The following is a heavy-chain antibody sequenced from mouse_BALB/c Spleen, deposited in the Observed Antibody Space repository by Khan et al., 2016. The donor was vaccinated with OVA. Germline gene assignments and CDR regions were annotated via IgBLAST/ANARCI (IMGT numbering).Heavy chain of an antibody. CDR2: IWLGGSA. Sequence: QVQLKQSGPGLVAPSQSLSITCNVSGFSLSRYSVHWVRQPPGKGLEWLGIIWLGGSADYNSPLKSRLSISKDNSKSQVFLKMNSLQTDDTAMYXCARNRDGGSYWYFDVWGAGTTVTVSS. J-gene: IGHJ1*01. V-gene: IGHV2-6-4*01. D-gene: IGHD3-3*01. CDR1: GFSLSRYS. CDR3: ARNRDGGSYWYFDV.